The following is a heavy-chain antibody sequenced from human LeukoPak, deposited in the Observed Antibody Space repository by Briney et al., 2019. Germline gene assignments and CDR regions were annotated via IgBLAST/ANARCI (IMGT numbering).Heavy chain of an antibody. CDR1: GGSFSGYY. V-gene: IGHV4-4*07. Sequence: KPSETLSLTCAVYGGSFSGYYWSWIRQPPGKGLEWLGRIYTSGSTNYNPSLKSRVTMSVDTSKNQFSLKLSSVTAADTAVYYCARDLGFSSGWYGTDRNWFDPWGQGTLVTVSS. CDR2: IYTSGST. CDR3: ARDLGFSSGWYGTDRNWFDP. J-gene: IGHJ5*02. D-gene: IGHD6-19*01.